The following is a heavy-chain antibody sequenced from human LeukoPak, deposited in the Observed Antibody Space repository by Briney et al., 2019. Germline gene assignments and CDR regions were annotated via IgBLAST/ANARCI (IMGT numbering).Heavy chain of an antibody. Sequence: GASVKVSCKASGYTFTSYDINWVRQATGQGLEWMGWMNPNSGNTGYAQKFQGRVTMTRNTSISTAYMELSRLRSDDTAVYYCARRYCSSTSCRNFDYWGQGTLVTVSS. CDR3: ARRYCSSTSCRNFDY. D-gene: IGHD2-2*01. CDR2: MNPNSGNT. J-gene: IGHJ4*02. CDR1: GYTFTSYD. V-gene: IGHV1-8*01.